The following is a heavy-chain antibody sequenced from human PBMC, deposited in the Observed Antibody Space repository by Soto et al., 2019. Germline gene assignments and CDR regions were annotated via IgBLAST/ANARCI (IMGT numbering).Heavy chain of an antibody. CDR3: ASLPSAAGNY. V-gene: IGHV1-69*02. CDR2: IIPILGIA. Sequence: QVQLVQSGAEVKKPGSSVKVSCKASGGTFSSYTISWVRQAPGQGLEWMRRIIPILGIANYAQKFQGRVTITADKSTSTAYMELSSLRSEDTAVYYCASLPSAAGNYWGQGTLVTVSS. CDR1: GGTFSSYT. D-gene: IGHD6-13*01. J-gene: IGHJ4*02.